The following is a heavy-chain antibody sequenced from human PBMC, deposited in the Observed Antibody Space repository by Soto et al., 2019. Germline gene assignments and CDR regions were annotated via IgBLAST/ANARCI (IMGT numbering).Heavy chain of an antibody. J-gene: IGHJ3*02. CDR1: GGSIRSYC. D-gene: IGHD3-10*01. CDR2: INHSGTT. CDR3: ARHGLGRAFDI. V-gene: IGHV4-59*08. Sequence: PSETLSLTCTVSGGSIRSYCLTWIRQPPGKGLEWIGDINHSGTTINNPSLKSRVTMSTDTSKNQFSLRLSSVTAADTAVYYCARHGLGRAFDIWGQGTVVTVSS.